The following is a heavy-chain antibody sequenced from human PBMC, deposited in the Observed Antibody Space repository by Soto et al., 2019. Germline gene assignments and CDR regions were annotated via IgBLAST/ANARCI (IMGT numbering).Heavy chain of an antibody. CDR3: ARISSASSTWLHAY. V-gene: IGHV1-18*04. J-gene: IGHJ4*02. D-gene: IGHD3-22*01. CDR2: INVYNGNT. CDR1: GYTFTSNS. Sequence: ASVKVSCKASGYTFTSNSIGWVRQAPGQGLEWMGWINVYNGNTKYAQQLQGRVTLTTDTSTSTAYMDLRSLRSDDTAVYYCARISSASSTWLHAYCVQGTLLTVST.